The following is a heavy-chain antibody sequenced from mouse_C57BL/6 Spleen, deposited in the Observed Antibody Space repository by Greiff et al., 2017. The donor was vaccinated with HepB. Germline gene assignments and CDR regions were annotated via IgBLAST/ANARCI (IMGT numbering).Heavy chain of an antibody. Sequence: QVQLQQPGAELVKPGASVKMSCKASGYTFTSYWITWVKQRPGQGLEWIGDIYPGSGSTNYNEKFKSKATLTVDTASSTAYMQLRSLTSEDAAVYYCARLTTDDYPYCVDYWGQGTTLTGSS. J-gene: IGHJ2*01. V-gene: IGHV1-55*01. CDR3: ARLTTDDYPYCVDY. CDR1: GYTFTSYW. D-gene: IGHD2-4*01. CDR2: IYPGSGST.